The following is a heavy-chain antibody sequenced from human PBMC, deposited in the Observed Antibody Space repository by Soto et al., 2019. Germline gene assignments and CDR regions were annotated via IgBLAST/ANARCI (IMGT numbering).Heavy chain of an antibody. CDR2: IYYSGSP. CDR1: GGSISSYY. V-gene: IGHV4-59*01. D-gene: IGHD4-17*01. J-gene: IGHJ6*03. CDR3: ARGVPDYGDYYYMDV. Sequence: QVQLQESGPGLVKPSETLSLTCTVSGGSISSYYWSWIRQPPGKGLEWIGYIYYSGSPNYNPSLKSRVTISVDTPKNQFPLKLSSVTAADTAVYYCARGVPDYGDYYYMDVWGKGTTVTVSS.